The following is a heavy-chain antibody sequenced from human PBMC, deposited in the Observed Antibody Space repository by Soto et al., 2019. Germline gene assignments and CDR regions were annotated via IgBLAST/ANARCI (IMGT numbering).Heavy chain of an antibody. D-gene: IGHD2-2*01. J-gene: IGHJ4*02. V-gene: IGHV4-39*01. CDR3: PRLGGLGNCSCTNCMNFAF. Sequence: QLQLQESGPGLVKPSETLSLTCTVSGGSISSSSYYWGWIRQPPGKGLEWIGGIYYSGSTYYNPSIKMRFDISVDASRIQFSLKLSSVAAESTAVFYCPRLGGLGNCSCTNCMNFAFRGQGTLVTVSS. CDR2: IYYSGST. CDR1: GGSISSSSYY.